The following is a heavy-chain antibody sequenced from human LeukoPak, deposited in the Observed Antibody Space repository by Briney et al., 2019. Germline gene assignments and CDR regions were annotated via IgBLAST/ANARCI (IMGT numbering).Heavy chain of an antibody. D-gene: IGHD4-17*01. CDR1: GFTVSSNP. V-gene: IGHV3-53*01. Sequence: GGSLRLSCAASGFTVSSNPMSWVRQAPGKGLEWVSVIYSAGRSFYADSVKGRFTVSTDNSKNTLYLQMSSLRAEDTALYYCARTTPTVTTSSDLWGRGTLVTVSS. J-gene: IGHJ2*01. CDR3: ARTTPTVTTSSDL. CDR2: IYSAGRS.